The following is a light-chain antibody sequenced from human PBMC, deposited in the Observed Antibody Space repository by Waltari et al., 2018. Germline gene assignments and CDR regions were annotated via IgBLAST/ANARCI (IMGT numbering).Light chain of an antibody. J-gene: IGKJ5*01. CDR3: QQYDNLPIT. Sequence: DIQMTQSPSSLSASVGDRVIITCQASHDITKYLSWYQQKAGKAPNLLIYVSTNLQTGVPSRFSGRGSGKNFTFTISSLQPEDIATYYCQQYDNLPITFGQGTRLDIK. CDR1: HDITKY. V-gene: IGKV1-33*01. CDR2: VST.